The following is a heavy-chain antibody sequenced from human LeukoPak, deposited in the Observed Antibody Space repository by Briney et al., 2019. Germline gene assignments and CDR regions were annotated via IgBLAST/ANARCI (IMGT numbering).Heavy chain of an antibody. CDR3: ARQYYYDSSGPFHH. J-gene: IGHJ1*01. V-gene: IGHV4-59*08. CDR2: IYYSGST. CDR1: GGSISSCY. D-gene: IGHD3-22*01. Sequence: SETLSLTCTVSGGSISSCYWSWIRQPPGEGLEWIGYIYYSGSTYYNPSLKSRVTMSVDTSKNQFSLKLSSVTAADTAVYYCARQYYYDSSGPFHHWGQGTLVTVSS.